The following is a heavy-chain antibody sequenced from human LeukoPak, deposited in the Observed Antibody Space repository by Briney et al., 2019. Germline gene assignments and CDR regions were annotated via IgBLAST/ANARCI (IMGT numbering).Heavy chain of an antibody. CDR2: ISSSGSLI. D-gene: IGHD1-26*01. J-gene: IGHJ1*01. V-gene: IGHV3-48*04. CDR1: GFPFSGYS. Sequence: GGSLRLSCAASGFPFSGYSMNWVRQAPGKGLEWVSYISSSGSLIYYADSVKGRFTISRDNANNSLYLQMSSLRAEDTAVYYCAREMWEGLAVPWYFQHWGQGTLVTVSS. CDR3: AREMWEGLAVPWYFQH.